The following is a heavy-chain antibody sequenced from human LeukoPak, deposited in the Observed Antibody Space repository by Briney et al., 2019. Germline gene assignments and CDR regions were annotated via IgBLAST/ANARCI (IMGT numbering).Heavy chain of an antibody. CDR1: GFTFTSYW. CDR2: INSDGNTT. V-gene: IGHV3-74*03. D-gene: IGHD2-8*01. Sequence: GGSLRLSCAASGFTFTSYWMHWVRQAPGKGLVWLSRINSDGNTTTYADSVKGRFIISRDNAKNTLYLQMNSLGAEDTAVYYCAREDIVLMVPPGYWGQGTLVTVSS. J-gene: IGHJ4*02. CDR3: AREDIVLMVPPGY.